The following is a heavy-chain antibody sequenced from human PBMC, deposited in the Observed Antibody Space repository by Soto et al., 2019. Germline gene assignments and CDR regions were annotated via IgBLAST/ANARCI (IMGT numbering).Heavy chain of an antibody. CDR1: GFSLRTNEMG. J-gene: IGHJ5*02. CDR2: FFWDDDK. CDR3: ARRSVSEPNYFDP. V-gene: IGHV2-5*02. Sequence: ESGPTLVNPTQTLTLTCTFSGFSLRTNEMGVGWIRQPPGKALEWLALFFWDDDKHTNPSLSARLTITKDTSKNQVVLTMTNMEPVDTATYYCARRSVSEPNYFDPWGQGILVIVSS.